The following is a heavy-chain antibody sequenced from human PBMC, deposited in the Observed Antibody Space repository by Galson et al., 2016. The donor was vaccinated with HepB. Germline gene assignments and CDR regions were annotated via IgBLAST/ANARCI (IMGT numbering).Heavy chain of an antibody. D-gene: IGHD3-3*01. Sequence: SLRLSCAASGFTFSSYEMNWVRQAPGKGLEWISYISRGATTIYYADSVRGRFTVSRDNARNSLYLQVNSLRAEDTAIYYCTRDRAQDWGGSFTGVYFDSWGQGTLVTVSS. CDR2: ISRGATTI. CDR1: GFTFSSYE. CDR3: TRDRAQDWGGSFTGVYFDS. J-gene: IGHJ4*02. V-gene: IGHV3-48*03.